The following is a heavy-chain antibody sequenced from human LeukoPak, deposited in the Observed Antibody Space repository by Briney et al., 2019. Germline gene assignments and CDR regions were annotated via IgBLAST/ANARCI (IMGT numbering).Heavy chain of an antibody. J-gene: IGHJ6*03. D-gene: IGHD3-9*01. Sequence: SVKVSCKASGGTFSSYAISWVRQAPGQGLEWMGGIIPIFGTANYAQKFQGRVTITADKSTSTAYMELSSLRSEDTAVYYCARVYSSPGFYSRDYYYMDVWGKGTTVTISS. V-gene: IGHV1-69*06. CDR2: IIPIFGTA. CDR3: ARVYSSPGFYSRDYYYMDV. CDR1: GGTFSSYA.